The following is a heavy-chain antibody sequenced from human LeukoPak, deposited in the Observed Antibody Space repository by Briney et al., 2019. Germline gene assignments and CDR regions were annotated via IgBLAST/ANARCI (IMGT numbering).Heavy chain of an antibody. CDR3: ARAFRGIFGVFEAFDI. J-gene: IGHJ3*02. D-gene: IGHD3-3*01. CDR2: IYYSGST. Sequence: PSETLSLTCTVSGGSISSGSYYWSWIRQPAGKGLEWIGSIYYSGSTYYNPSLKSRVTISVDTSKNQFSLKLSSVTAADTAVYYCARAFRGIFGVFEAFDIWGQGTMVTVSS. CDR1: GGSISSGSYY. V-gene: IGHV4-39*07.